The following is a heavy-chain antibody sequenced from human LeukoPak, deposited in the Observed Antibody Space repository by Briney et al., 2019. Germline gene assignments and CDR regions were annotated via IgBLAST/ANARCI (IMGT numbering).Heavy chain of an antibody. D-gene: IGHD2-21*02. CDR1: GGTFSSYA. Sequence: SVKVSCKASGGTFSSYAISWVRQAPGQGLEWMGGIIPIFGTANYAQKFQGRVTITADKSTSTAYMELSSLRSEDTAVYYCARDPEVVTANPGPFDYWGQGTLVTVSS. J-gene: IGHJ4*02. V-gene: IGHV1-69*06. CDR3: ARDPEVVTANPGPFDY. CDR2: IIPIFGTA.